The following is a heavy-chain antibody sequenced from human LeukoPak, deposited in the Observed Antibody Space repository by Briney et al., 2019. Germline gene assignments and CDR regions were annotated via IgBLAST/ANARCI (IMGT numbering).Heavy chain of an antibody. CDR3: AREDGYNAPFDY. J-gene: IGHJ4*02. V-gene: IGHV3-53*01. CDR2: IYSGGVI. Sequence: GGSLRLSCAASGFTVSSYYMSWVRQAPGKGMEWVSVIYSGGVIYYADSVKGRFTISRDNSKNMLYLQMNSLRAEDTAVYYCAREDGYNAPFDYWGQGTLVTVSS. CDR1: GFTVSSYY. D-gene: IGHD5-24*01.